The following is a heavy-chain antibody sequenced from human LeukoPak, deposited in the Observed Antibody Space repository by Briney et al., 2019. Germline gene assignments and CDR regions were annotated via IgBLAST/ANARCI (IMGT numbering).Heavy chain of an antibody. V-gene: IGHV3-7*01. CDR2: INQDGSDK. D-gene: IGHD6-19*01. CDR3: ARGGQRLADY. CDR1: GFTFSSYW. J-gene: IGHJ4*02. Sequence: GGSLRLSCAASGFTFSSYWMSWVRQAPGKGLAWVAIINQDGSDKYYVDSVKGRFTISRDNAENSLYLHVNSLRAEDAAVYYCARGGQRLADYWGREPWSPSPQ.